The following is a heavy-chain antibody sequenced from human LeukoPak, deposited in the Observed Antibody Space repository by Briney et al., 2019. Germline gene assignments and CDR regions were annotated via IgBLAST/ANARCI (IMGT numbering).Heavy chain of an antibody. CDR1: GYTFTSYG. CDR2: ISAYNGNT. V-gene: IGHV1-18*01. CDR3: ARASTRQYYYDSSGYYPRINWFDP. D-gene: IGHD3-22*01. Sequence: ASVKVSCKASGYTFTSYGISWVRQAPGQGLEWMGWISAYNGNTNYAQKLQGRVTMTTDTSTSTAYMELRSLRSDDTAVYYCARASTRQYYYDSSGYYPRINWFDPWGQGTLVTVSS. J-gene: IGHJ5*02.